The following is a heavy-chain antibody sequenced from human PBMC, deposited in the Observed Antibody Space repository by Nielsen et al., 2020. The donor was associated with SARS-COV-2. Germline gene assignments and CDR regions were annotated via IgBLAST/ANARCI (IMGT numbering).Heavy chain of an antibody. CDR3: ARGHRRYNWNYVRRFDP. CDR1: GGSFSGYY. Sequence: SETLSLTCAVYGGSFSGYYWSWIRQPPGKGLEWIGEINHSGSTNYNPSLKSRVTISVDTSKNQFSLKLSSVTAADTAVYYCARGHRRYNWNYVRRFDPWGQGTLVTVSS. J-gene: IGHJ5*02. V-gene: IGHV4-34*01. D-gene: IGHD1-7*01. CDR2: INHSGST.